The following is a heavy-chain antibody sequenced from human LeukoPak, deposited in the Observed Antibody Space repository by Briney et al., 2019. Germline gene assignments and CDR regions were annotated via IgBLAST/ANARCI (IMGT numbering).Heavy chain of an antibody. CDR2: ITTSSIYM. CDR3: ARDPYSGGYGAYYYYYMDV. D-gene: IGHD6-19*01. Sequence: PGGSLRLSCAASGFTFSTYNMNWVRRTPGKGLEGVSSITTSSIYMFYADSVRGRFTISRDNAENSLYLQMTSLRDEDTAVYYCARDPYSGGYGAYYYYYMDVWGKGTTVTVSS. J-gene: IGHJ6*03. CDR1: GFTFSTYN. V-gene: IGHV3-21*01.